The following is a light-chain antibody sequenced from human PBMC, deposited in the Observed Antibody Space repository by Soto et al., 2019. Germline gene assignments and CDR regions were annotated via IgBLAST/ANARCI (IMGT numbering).Light chain of an antibody. J-gene: IGLJ1*01. CDR1: SSDVGAYNY. V-gene: IGLV2-14*03. CDR3: SSYTNSKSYV. Sequence: QSALTQPASVSGSPGQSITISCTGTSSDVGAYNYVSWYQQHPGKVPKLMIYDVSHRPSGVSNRLSGSKSGNTASLTLSGLQAEDEADYYCSSYTNSKSYVFGTGTKLTVL. CDR2: DVS.